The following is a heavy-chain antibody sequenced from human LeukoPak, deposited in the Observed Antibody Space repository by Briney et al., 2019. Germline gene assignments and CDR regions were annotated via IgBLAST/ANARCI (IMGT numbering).Heavy chain of an antibody. CDR1: GFTFDDYA. V-gene: IGHV3-9*01. J-gene: IGHJ4*02. Sequence: GGSLRLSCAASGFTFDDYAMHWARQAPGKGLEWVSGISWNSGSIGYADSVKGRFTISRDNAKNSLYLQMNSLRAEDTAVYYCAKTNLPFLEWLLYFDYWGQGTLVTVSS. CDR3: AKTNLPFLEWLLYFDY. CDR2: ISWNSGSI. D-gene: IGHD3-3*01.